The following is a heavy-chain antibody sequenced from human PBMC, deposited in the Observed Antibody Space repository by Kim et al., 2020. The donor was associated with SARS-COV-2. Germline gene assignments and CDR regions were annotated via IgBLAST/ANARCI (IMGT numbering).Heavy chain of an antibody. J-gene: IGHJ6*02. CDR3: ARLPGIAVAGTDYYYYGMDV. D-gene: IGHD6-19*01. V-gene: IGHV4-59*01. Sequence: SETLSLTCTVSGGSISSYYWSWIRQPPGKGLEWIGYIYYSGSTNYNPSLKSRVTISVDTSKNQFSLKLSSVTAADTAVYYCARLPGIAVAGTDYYYYGMDVWVQGTTVTVSS. CDR1: GGSISSYY. CDR2: IYYSGST.